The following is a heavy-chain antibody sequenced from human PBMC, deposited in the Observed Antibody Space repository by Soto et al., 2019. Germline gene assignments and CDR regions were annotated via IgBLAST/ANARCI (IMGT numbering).Heavy chain of an antibody. V-gene: IGHV5-51*01. D-gene: IGHD1-26*01. CDR2: IYPGDSDT. CDR3: ARSGRNGYYGMDV. Sequence: GESLKISCKGFGYSFSTYWIGWVRQMPGEGLEWMGIIYPGDSDTRYRPSLQGQVTISADKSISAAFLQWSSLKASDTAIYYCARSGRNGYYGMDVWGQGTTVTVSS. CDR1: GYSFSTYW. J-gene: IGHJ6*02.